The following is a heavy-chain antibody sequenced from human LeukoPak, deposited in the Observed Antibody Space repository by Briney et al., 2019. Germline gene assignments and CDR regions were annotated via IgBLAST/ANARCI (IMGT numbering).Heavy chain of an antibody. CDR2: IRSKAYGGTT. J-gene: IGHJ4*02. Sequence: GGSLRLSCTASGFTFGDYAMTWVRQAPGKGLEWVGFIRSKAYGGTTEFAASVKGRFTISRDDSKSIAYLQMNSLKTEDTAVYYCTTSRLLWFGELTLFDYWGQGTLVTVSS. CDR3: TTSRLLWFGELTLFDY. V-gene: IGHV3-49*04. D-gene: IGHD3-10*01. CDR1: GFTFGDYA.